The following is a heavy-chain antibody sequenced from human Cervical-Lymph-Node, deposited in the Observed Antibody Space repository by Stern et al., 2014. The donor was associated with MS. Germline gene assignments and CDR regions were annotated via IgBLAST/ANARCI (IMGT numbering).Heavy chain of an antibody. CDR3: AKESGSYDYYYFGMDV. V-gene: IGHV3-23*04. D-gene: IGHD3-16*01. J-gene: IGHJ6*02. CDR1: GFTFTPPG. Sequence: EVQLEESGGGLVQPGGSLRLSCTASGFTFTPPGMSWVRQGPGKGLEWVSVISGSGTDTYYGDSVKGRFTISRDNSKNTLYLRMNSLRAEDTGVYFCAKESGSYDYYYFGMDVWGQGTTVIVSS. CDR2: ISGSGTDT.